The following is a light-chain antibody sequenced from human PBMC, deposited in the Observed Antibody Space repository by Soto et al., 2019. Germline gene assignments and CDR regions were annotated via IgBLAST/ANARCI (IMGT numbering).Light chain of an antibody. V-gene: IGKV4-1*01. CDR1: QSVLYSSNNKNY. J-gene: IGKJ1*01. CDR3: QQYYSAPRE. Sequence: DIVMTQSPDSLAVSLGERATINCKSSQSVLYSSNNKNYLAWYQQKPGQPPKLLIYWASTRESGVPDRFSGSGSGTDFTLTISSLQAEDVAVYYCQQYYSAPREFGPGTKVEIK. CDR2: WAS.